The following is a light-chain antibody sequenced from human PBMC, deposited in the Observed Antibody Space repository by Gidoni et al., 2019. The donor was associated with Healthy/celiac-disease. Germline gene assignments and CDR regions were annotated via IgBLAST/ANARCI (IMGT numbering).Light chain of an antibody. CDR3: QQSYSTPRLT. CDR1: QSISSY. V-gene: IGKV1-39*01. Sequence: IKITHSPSSLSASVGDRVTITCRASQSISSYLNWYQQKPGKAPKLLIYASSSLQSGVPSRSSGSGSRKDFTLTISSLQPDDLATYYCQQSYSTPRLTFGGGTKVEIK. J-gene: IGKJ4*01. CDR2: ASS.